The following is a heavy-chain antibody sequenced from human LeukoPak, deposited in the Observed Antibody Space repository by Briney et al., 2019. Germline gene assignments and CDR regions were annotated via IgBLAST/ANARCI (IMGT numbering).Heavy chain of an antibody. CDR1: GGSISSGTYY. J-gene: IGHJ6*03. Sequence: QSSETLSLTCTVSGGSISSGTYYWSWIRQPAGKGLEWIGRIYTSGSTNYNPSLKSRVTISVDTSKNQFSLKLSSVTAADTAVYYCARVQYYYYYMDVWGKGTTVTVSS. CDR2: IYTSGST. V-gene: IGHV4-61*02. CDR3: ARVQYYYYYMDV.